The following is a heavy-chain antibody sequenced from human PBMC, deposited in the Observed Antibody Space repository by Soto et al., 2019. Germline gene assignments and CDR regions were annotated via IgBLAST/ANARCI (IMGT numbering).Heavy chain of an antibody. Sequence: QLQLQESGSGLVKPSQTLSLTCAVSGGSISSGGYSWSWIRQPPGKGLEWIGYIYHSGSTYYNPSLRSRLTLSVDRSTNLFSLKLSSVTAADTAVYYCARSRGWYGEFDYWGQGILVTVSS. V-gene: IGHV4-30-2*01. CDR3: ARSRGWYGEFDY. CDR1: GGSISSGGYS. D-gene: IGHD6-19*01. J-gene: IGHJ4*02. CDR2: IYHSGST.